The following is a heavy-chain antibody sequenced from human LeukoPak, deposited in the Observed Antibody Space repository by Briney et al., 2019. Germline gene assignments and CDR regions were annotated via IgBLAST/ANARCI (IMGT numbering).Heavy chain of an antibody. V-gene: IGHV3-21*01. CDR3: ARSSRFGEEGFDS. CDR1: GFTFDDYG. Sequence: GGSLRLSCAASGFTFDDYGMSWVRQAPGKGLEWVSSISSSSSYIYYADSVKGRFTISRDNAKNSLYLQMNSLRAEDTAVYYCARSSRFGEEGFDSWGQGTLVTVSS. CDR2: ISSSSSYI. J-gene: IGHJ4*02. D-gene: IGHD3-10*01.